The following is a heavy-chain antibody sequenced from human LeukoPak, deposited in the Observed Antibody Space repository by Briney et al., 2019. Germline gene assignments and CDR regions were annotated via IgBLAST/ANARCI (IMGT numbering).Heavy chain of an antibody. V-gene: IGHV3-23*01. Sequence: GGSLRLSCAASGFTSSSYGMHWVRQAPGKGLEWVSAISGSGGSTYYADSVKGRFTISRDNSKNTLYLQMNSLRAEDTAVYYCAKDSAAAGTWYYYYGMDVWGQGTTVTVSS. CDR1: GFTSSSYG. CDR2: ISGSGGST. CDR3: AKDSAAAGTWYYYYGMDV. D-gene: IGHD6-13*01. J-gene: IGHJ6*02.